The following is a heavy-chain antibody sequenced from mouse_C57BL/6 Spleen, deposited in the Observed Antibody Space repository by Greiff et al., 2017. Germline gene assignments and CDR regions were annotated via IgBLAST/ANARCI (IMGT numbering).Heavy chain of an antibody. D-gene: IGHD2-5*01. CDR2: INPGSGGT. V-gene: IGHV1-54*01. CDR3: ARYYYSNYHYAMDY. CDR1: GYAFTNYL. J-gene: IGHJ4*01. Sequence: QVQLQQSGAELVSPGPSVKVSCKASGYAFTNYLIEWVKQRPGQGLEWIGVINPGSGGTNYNEKFKGKATLTADKSSSTAYLQRSSLTSEDSAVYFCARYYYSNYHYAMDYWGQGTTVTVSS.